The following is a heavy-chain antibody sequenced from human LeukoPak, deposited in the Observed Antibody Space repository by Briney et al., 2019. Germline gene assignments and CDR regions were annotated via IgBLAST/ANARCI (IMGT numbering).Heavy chain of an antibody. Sequence: PGRSLRLFCAASGFTVNSNYLSWVRQAPGKGLEWVSTLYNTGNTYYANSVKGRFSISRDNSKNTLFLQMNSLRAEDTAVYYCARLTPAAGRLYFVDWGPGTLVTVSS. D-gene: IGHD6-13*01. V-gene: IGHV3-53*01. CDR1: GFTVNSNY. CDR2: LYNTGNT. CDR3: ARLTPAAGRLYFVD. J-gene: IGHJ4*02.